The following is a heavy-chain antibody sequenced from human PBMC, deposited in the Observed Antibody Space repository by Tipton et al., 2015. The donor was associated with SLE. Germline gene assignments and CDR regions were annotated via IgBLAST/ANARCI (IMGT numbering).Heavy chain of an antibody. CDR2: INPNSGGT. Sequence: QVQLVQSGAEVKKTGASVKVSCKASGYTFTGYYMHWVRQAPGQGLEWMGRINPNSGGTNYAQKFQGRVTMTRDTSISTAYMELSRLRSDDTAVYYCARQSYGSGSYYNVYWGQGTLVTVSS. J-gene: IGHJ4*02. V-gene: IGHV1-2*06. CDR1: GYTFTGYY. D-gene: IGHD3-10*01. CDR3: ARQSYGSGSYYNVY.